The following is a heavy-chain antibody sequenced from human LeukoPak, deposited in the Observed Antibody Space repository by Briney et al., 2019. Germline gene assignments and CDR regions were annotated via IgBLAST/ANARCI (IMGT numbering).Heavy chain of an antibody. CDR2: ISSSNAIV. CDR1: GFTFSDYY. Sequence: PGGSLRLSCAASGFTFSDYYMSWIRQAPGKGLEWMSHISSSNAIVYYADSVKGRFTISRDNAKNSLYLQMNSLRSDDTAVYYCARDFVYCSSTSCTSYWGQGTPVTVSS. CDR3: ARDFVYCSSTSCTSY. J-gene: IGHJ4*02. D-gene: IGHD2-2*01. V-gene: IGHV3-11*01.